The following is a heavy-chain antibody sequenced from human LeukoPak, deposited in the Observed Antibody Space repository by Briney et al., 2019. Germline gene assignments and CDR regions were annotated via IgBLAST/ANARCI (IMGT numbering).Heavy chain of an antibody. D-gene: IGHD2-15*01. CDR3: ASSYCSGGSRSVDY. J-gene: IGHJ4*02. CDR1: GGSISSYY. Sequence: SETLSLTCTVSGGSISSYYWSWIRQPPGKGLEWIGYIYYSGSTNYNPSLKSRVTISVDTSKNQFSLKLSSVTAADTAVYYCASSYCSGGSRSVDYWGQGTLVTVSS. CDR2: IYYSGST. V-gene: IGHV4-59*01.